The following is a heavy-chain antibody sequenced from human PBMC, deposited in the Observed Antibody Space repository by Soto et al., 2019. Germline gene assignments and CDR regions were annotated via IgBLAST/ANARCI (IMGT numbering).Heavy chain of an antibody. V-gene: IGHV6-1*01. Sequence: QVQLQQSGPGLVKPSQTLSLTCAISGDSVSSNNAVWNWIRQSPSRGLEWLGRTYYRSKWYNDYELSVKSRISINPDPSKNQFSLQLNSVIPEDTAVYYCARGSSTLGVDVWGQGTTVTVSS. CDR2: TYYRSKWYN. J-gene: IGHJ6*02. CDR3: ARGSSTLGVDV. D-gene: IGHD2-2*01. CDR1: GDSVSSNNAV.